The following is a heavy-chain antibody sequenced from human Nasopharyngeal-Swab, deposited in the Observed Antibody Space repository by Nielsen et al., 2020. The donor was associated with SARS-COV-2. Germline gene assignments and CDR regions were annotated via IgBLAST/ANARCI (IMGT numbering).Heavy chain of an antibody. CDR3: AKDYYDSSGYYYPLRFDY. CDR2: ISYDGSNK. Sequence: GGSLSLSCAASGFTFSSYGMHWVRQAPGKGLEWVAVISYDGSNKYYADSVKGRFTISRDKSKNTLYLQMNSLRAEDTAVYYCAKDYYDSSGYYYPLRFDYWGQGTLVTVSS. J-gene: IGHJ4*02. V-gene: IGHV3-30*18. D-gene: IGHD3-22*01. CDR1: GFTFSSYG.